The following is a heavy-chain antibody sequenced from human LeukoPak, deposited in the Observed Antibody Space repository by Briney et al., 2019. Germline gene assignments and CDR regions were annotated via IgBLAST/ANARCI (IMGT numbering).Heavy chain of an antibody. Sequence: PGGSLRLSCAASGFTFSSYAMSWVRQAPGKGREWVSAISGSGGSTYYADSVKGRFTISRDNSKNTLYLQMNSLRAEDTAVYYCAKRPDCSSTSCYNGPLDYWGQGTLVTVSS. J-gene: IGHJ4*02. D-gene: IGHD2-2*02. V-gene: IGHV3-23*01. CDR2: ISGSGGST. CDR1: GFTFSSYA. CDR3: AKRPDCSSTSCYNGPLDY.